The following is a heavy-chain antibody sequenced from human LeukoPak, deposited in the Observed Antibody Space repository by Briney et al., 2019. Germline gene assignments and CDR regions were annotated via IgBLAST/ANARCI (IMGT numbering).Heavy chain of an antibody. CDR1: GFTFSSYA. V-gene: IGHV3-30*04. CDR2: ISYDGSNK. D-gene: IGHD2-21*02. J-gene: IGHJ3*02. Sequence: GRSLRLSCAASGFTFSSYAMHWVRQAPGKGLEWVAVISYDGSNKYYADSVKGRFTISRDNSKNTLYLQMNSPRAEDTAVYYCARGTGEVVTADDAFDIWGQGTMVTVSS. CDR3: ARGTGEVVTADDAFDI.